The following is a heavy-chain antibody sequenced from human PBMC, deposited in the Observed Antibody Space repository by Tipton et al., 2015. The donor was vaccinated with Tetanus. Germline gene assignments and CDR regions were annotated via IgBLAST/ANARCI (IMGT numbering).Heavy chain of an antibody. Sequence: TLSLTCTVSGGSISSTSYYWAWIRQPPVKGLEWIGTMCNSGATYYNPSLKGRVTISGDTSKNLFSLTSVTASDTAVYYCARSIPAGPVWPYEHWGQGTLVTVSS. J-gene: IGHJ4*02. CDR3: ARSIPAGPVWPYEH. CDR1: GGSISSTSYY. CDR2: MCNSGAT. V-gene: IGHV4-39*02. D-gene: IGHD2-21*01.